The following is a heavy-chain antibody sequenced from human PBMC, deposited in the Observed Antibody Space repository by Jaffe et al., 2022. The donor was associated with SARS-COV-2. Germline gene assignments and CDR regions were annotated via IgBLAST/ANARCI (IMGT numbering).Heavy chain of an antibody. CDR3: ARESRRITIFGVVSPFDY. J-gene: IGHJ4*02. CDR1: GGSISSYY. CDR2: IYYSGST. V-gene: IGHV4-59*01. D-gene: IGHD3-3*01. Sequence: QVQLQESGPGLVKPSETLSLTCTVSGGSISSYYWSWIRQPPGKGLEWIGYIYYSGSTNYNPSLKSRVTISVDTSKNQFSLKLSSVTAADTAVYYCARESRRITIFGVVSPFDYWGQGTLVTVSS.